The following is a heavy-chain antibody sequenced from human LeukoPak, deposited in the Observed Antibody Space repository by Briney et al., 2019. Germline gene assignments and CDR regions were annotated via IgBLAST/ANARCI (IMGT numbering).Heavy chain of an antibody. CDR2: ISSNGGRT. D-gene: IGHD3-22*01. V-gene: IGHV3-64*01. CDR3: ATYYYDSGGFHFHH. J-gene: IGHJ1*01. CDR1: GFTFRSYG. Sequence: AGGSLRLSCAASGFTFRSYGMRWVRQAPGKGLEYVSAISSNGGRTYYANSVKGRFTISRDNSRNTLYLQMGSLRAEDMAVYYCATYYYDSGGFHFHHWGQGTLVTVSS.